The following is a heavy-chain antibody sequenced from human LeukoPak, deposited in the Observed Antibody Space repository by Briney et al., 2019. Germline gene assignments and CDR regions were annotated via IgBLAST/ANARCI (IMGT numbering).Heavy chain of an antibody. D-gene: IGHD3-22*01. V-gene: IGHV4-34*01. CDR3: ARADYYDSSGYYRDY. CDR1: GGSFSGYY. Sequence: PSETLSLTCAVYGGSFSGYYWSWIRQPPGKGLEWIGEINHSGSTNYNPSLKSRVTMSVDTSKNQFSLKLSSVTAADTAVYYCARADYYDSSGYYRDYWGQGTLVTVSS. J-gene: IGHJ4*02. CDR2: INHSGST.